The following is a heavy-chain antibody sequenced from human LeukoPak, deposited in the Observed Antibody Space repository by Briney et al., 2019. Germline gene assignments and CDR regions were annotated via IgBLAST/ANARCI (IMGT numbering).Heavy chain of an antibody. D-gene: IGHD4-11*01. CDR2: IYYSGST. CDR1: GGSISEYY. V-gene: IGHV4-59*01. J-gene: IGHJ6*02. Sequence: PSETLSLTCTVSGGSISEYYWSWTRQPPGKGLEWIGYIYYSGSTNYNPSLKSRVTISVDTSKNQFSLNLSSVTAADTAVYYCARVQEVRSMDVWDQGTTVTVSS. CDR3: ARVQEVRSMDV.